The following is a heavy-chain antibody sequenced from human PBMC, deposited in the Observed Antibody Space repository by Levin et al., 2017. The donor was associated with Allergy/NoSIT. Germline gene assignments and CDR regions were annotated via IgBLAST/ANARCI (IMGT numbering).Heavy chain of an antibody. Sequence: VASVKVSCKASGYIFTTYFLHWVRQAPGQRPEWLGIISPTGSTTNYSPNLQGRVTLTTDTSTSTVYMELSSLRSEDTAVYYCARGAVGSGADQTHYYMEVWGKGTTVTVSS. V-gene: IGHV1-46*03. CDR3: ARGAVGSGADQTHYYMEV. J-gene: IGHJ6*03. D-gene: IGHD7-27*01. CDR1: GYIFTTYF. CDR2: ISPTGSTT.